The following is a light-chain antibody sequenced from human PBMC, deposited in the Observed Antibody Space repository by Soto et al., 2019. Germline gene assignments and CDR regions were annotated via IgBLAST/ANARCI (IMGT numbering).Light chain of an antibody. CDR2: GAS. Sequence: EIVLTQSPGTLSLSPGEIATLSFSASETVAGSYLAWYQQKPGQAPRLLIHGASTRATGIADRFSGSGSGTDFTLTISRLEPEDFAVYYCQLYGTSPQTFGQGTKVDIK. CDR1: ETVAGSY. V-gene: IGKV3-20*01. CDR3: QLYGTSPQT. J-gene: IGKJ1*01.